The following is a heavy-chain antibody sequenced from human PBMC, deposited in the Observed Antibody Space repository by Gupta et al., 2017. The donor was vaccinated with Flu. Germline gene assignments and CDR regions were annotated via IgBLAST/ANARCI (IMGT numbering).Heavy chain of an antibody. Sequence: QVQLPQWGARLFKPSETLSPTCAASGGSLGGDYWSWVRQSPGRGLEWIGEISHSGFTNYSPPFKSRVTMAVDLSNTQISLKLKSVTAADTAVYYCVRQPSRRWFDPWGQGTLVTVSS. CDR1: GGSLGGDY. V-gene: IGHV4-34*02. CDR2: ISHSGFT. CDR3: VRQPSRRWFDP. J-gene: IGHJ5*02.